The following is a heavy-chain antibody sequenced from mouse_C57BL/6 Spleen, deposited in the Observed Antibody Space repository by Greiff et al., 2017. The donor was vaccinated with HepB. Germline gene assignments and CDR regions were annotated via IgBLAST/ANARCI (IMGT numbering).Heavy chain of an antibody. CDR1: GYTFTDYY. V-gene: IGHV1-77*01. CDR3: AREGFYGNYPYYAMDY. Sequence: VQGVESGAELVKPGASVKISCKASGYTFTDYYINWVKQRPGQGLEWIGKIGPGSGSTYYNEKFKGKATLTADKSSSTAYMQLSSLTSEDSAVYFCAREGFYGNYPYYAMDYWGQGTSVTVSS. D-gene: IGHD2-1*01. CDR2: IGPGSGST. J-gene: IGHJ4*01.